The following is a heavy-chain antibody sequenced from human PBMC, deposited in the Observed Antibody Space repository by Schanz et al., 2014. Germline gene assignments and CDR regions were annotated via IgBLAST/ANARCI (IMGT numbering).Heavy chain of an antibody. J-gene: IGHJ4*02. Sequence: DVHLLESGGGLVQPGGSLRLSCAASEFTFSTDAMSWVRQAPGKGLEWLSVISASGGDTYYADSVKGRFTISRDSAENSLYLQMNSLRAEDTAVYYCARAGYCTSVSCSRFVSDYWGQGTLVTVSS. V-gene: IGHV3-23*01. CDR3: ARAGYCTSVSCSRFVSDY. CDR1: EFTFSTDA. CDR2: ISASGGDT. D-gene: IGHD2-2*03.